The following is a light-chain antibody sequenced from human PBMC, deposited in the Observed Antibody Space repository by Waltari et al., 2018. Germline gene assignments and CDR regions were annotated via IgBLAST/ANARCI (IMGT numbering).Light chain of an antibody. CDR1: SSDIGINI. CDR3: AAWDDSQNGVV. J-gene: IGLJ2*01. V-gene: IGLV1-44*01. CDR2: NNN. Sequence: QSVLTQPPSASGTPGQRVTISCSGSSSDIGINIVNWYQQLPGTAPKLIIYNNNQRPSGVPDRSAGSKSGTSASLASSGLQSEDEATYYCAAWDDSQNGVVFGGGTKLTV.